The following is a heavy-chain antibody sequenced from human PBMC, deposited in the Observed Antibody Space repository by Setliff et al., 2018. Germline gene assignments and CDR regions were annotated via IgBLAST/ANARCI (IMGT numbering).Heavy chain of an antibody. J-gene: IGHJ4*02. Sequence: ASVKVSCKASGYTFSDFGISWVRLAPGQGLEWMGWISPYTGRTFYAPHFQDRVIMTTDTSTNTAYLDLRSLRSDDTAVYYCEGLVRYCTTTSCQRTSGDDFWGQGTLVTVSS. D-gene: IGHD2-2*01. CDR1: GYTFSDFG. CDR2: ISPYTGRT. V-gene: IGHV1-18*01. CDR3: EGLVRYCTTTSCQRTSGDDF.